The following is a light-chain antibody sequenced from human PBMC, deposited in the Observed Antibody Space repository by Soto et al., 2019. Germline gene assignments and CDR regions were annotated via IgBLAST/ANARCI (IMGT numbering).Light chain of an antibody. CDR3: QVWDISSDHYV. CDR2: DDS. Sequence: SYELTQPPSVSVAPGQTASITCGGNNIGTKTWHWYQQKPGQAPVLVVYDDSDRPSGIPERFSGSNSGNTATLTISRVEAGDEADYYCQVWDISSDHYVFGTGTKVTVL. V-gene: IGLV3-21*02. J-gene: IGLJ1*01. CDR1: NIGTKT.